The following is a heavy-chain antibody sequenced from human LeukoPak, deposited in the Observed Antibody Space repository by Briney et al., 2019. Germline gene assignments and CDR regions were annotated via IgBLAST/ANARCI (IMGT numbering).Heavy chain of an antibody. Sequence: SETLSLTCTVSGASISSGSDYWGWIRQPPGKGLEWIGSIHYSGSGSIYYNPSLEGRVTIFVDTSKNQFSLQLSSVTAADTAVYYFVRRRTTFDMTFGGLIVDCLDVWGQGTTVTVSS. V-gene: IGHV4-39*01. D-gene: IGHD3-16*02. CDR1: GASISSGSDY. CDR2: IHYSGSGSI. J-gene: IGHJ6*02. CDR3: VRRRTTFDMTFGGLIVDCLDV.